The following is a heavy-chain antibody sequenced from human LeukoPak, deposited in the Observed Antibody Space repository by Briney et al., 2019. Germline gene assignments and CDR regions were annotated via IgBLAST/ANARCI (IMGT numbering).Heavy chain of an antibody. Sequence: GGSLRLSCAASGFTFDDYGMSWVRQAPGKGLEWVSGINWNGGSTGYADSVKGRFTISRDNAKDSLYLQMNSLRAEDTAVYYCAELGITMIGGVWGKGTTVTISS. CDR1: GFTFDDYG. J-gene: IGHJ6*04. D-gene: IGHD3-10*02. V-gene: IGHV3-20*04. CDR3: AELGITMIGGV. CDR2: INWNGGST.